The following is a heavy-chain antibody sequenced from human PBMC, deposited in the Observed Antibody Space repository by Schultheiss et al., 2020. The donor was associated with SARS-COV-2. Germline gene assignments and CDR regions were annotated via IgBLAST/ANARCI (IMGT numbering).Heavy chain of an antibody. J-gene: IGHJ6*02. CDR3: AGGVTIFGVVIRRYYYGMDV. CDR2: IYYSGST. V-gene: IGHV4-59*12. D-gene: IGHD3-3*01. Sequence: SETLSLTCTVSGGSISSFYWSWIRQPPGKGLEWIGYIYYSGSTNYNPSLKSRVTISVDTSKNQFSLKLSSVTAADTAVYYCAGGVTIFGVVIRRYYYGMDVWGQGTTVTVSS. CDR1: GGSISSFY.